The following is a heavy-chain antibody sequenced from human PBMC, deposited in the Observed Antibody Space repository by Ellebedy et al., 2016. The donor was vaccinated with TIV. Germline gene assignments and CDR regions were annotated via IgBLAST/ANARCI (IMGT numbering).Heavy chain of an antibody. Sequence: KVSCKGSGYNFATYWIAWVRQMPGKGLEWMGSVYPGDSDTRYSPSFQGQVTISADKSISSAYLQWSSLKASDTAMYYCVRGPLGYCSGGSCSADYWGQGTLVTVPS. V-gene: IGHV5-51*01. CDR1: GYNFATYW. CDR3: VRGPLGYCSGGSCSADY. CDR2: VYPGDSDT. J-gene: IGHJ4*02. D-gene: IGHD2-15*01.